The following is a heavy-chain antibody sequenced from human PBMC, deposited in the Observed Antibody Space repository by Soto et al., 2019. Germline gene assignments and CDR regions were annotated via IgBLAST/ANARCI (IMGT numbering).Heavy chain of an antibody. D-gene: IGHD2-8*01. CDR3: ARGGVYSLFDP. CDR2: INAGNGNT. CDR1: GYTFTSFA. V-gene: IGHV1-3*01. J-gene: IGHJ5*02. Sequence: ASVKVSCKASGYTFTSFAIHWVRQAPGHRLECMGWINAGNGNTKYSQKFQGRVTITRDTSASTAYMELSSLRSEDTAVYYCARGGVYSLFDPWGQGTLVTVPS.